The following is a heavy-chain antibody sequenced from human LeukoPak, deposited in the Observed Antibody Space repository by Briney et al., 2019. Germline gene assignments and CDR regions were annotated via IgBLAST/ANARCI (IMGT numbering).Heavy chain of an antibody. J-gene: IGHJ5*02. Sequence: ASVKVSCKASGYTFTSYGISWMRPAPGQGLEWMGWISAYNGNTNYAQKLQGRVTMTTDTSTSTAYMELRSLRSDDTAVYYCARDLWDIVVVPAAHHNWFDPWGQGTLVTVSS. CDR3: ARDLWDIVVVPAAHHNWFDP. V-gene: IGHV1-18*01. CDR1: GYTFTSYG. D-gene: IGHD2-2*01. CDR2: ISAYNGNT.